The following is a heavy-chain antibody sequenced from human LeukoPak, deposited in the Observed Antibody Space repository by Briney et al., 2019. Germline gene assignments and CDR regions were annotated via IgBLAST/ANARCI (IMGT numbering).Heavy chain of an antibody. J-gene: IGHJ4*02. D-gene: IGHD1-7*01. V-gene: IGHV3-23*01. CDR3: AKRGMSGTKEFDY. CDR1: GFAFSTHG. CDR2: ILPSGDKT. Sequence: GSLRLSCAASGFAFSTHGTSWVRQAPGKGLEWVAAILPSGDKTYYADSVKGRFTISRDNSKTTLYLQMNSLRAEDTAVYFCAKRGMSGTKEFDYWGQGSLVTVSS.